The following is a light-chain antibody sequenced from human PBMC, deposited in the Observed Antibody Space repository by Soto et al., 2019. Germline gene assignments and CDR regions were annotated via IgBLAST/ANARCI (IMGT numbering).Light chain of an antibody. CDR2: SNN. CDR1: ISNIGTNF. J-gene: IGLJ2*01. Sequence: QAVVIQPPSASGTPGQRVTISCSGSISNIGTNFVNWYQQLPGTAPKLLIYSNNQRPSGVPDRFSGSKSGTSASLAISGLQSEDESDYYCAAWDDSLNGVVFGGGTKVTVL. V-gene: IGLV1-44*01. CDR3: AAWDDSLNGVV.